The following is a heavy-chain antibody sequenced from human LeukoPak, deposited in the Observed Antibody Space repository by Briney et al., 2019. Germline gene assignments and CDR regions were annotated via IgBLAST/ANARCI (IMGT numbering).Heavy chain of an antibody. CDR2: IYSSGST. Sequence: PSETLSLTCTVSGGSMSSSYWSWVRQPPGKGLEWIAYIYSSGSTNYNPSLKSRATISVDTSKNQFSLKLTSVTAADTAVYYCARISSGRPHEYFQHWGQGTLVTVSS. CDR1: GGSMSSSY. D-gene: IGHD3-22*01. V-gene: IGHV4-59*01. J-gene: IGHJ1*01. CDR3: ARISSGRPHEYFQH.